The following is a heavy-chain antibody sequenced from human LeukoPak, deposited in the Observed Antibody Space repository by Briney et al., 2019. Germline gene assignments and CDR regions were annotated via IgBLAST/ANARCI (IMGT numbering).Heavy chain of an antibody. CDR2: TYYRSTWYN. Sequence: SRTLSLTCAISGDSVSSNSVTWNWIRQSPSRGLEWLGRTYYRSTWYNDYAVSVRGRITVNPDTSKNQFSLHLNSVTPEDTAVYYCARRLTQYDCFDPWGQGILVTVSS. V-gene: IGHV6-1*01. CDR1: GDSVSSNSVT. J-gene: IGHJ5*02. D-gene: IGHD2-2*01. CDR3: ARRLTQYDCFDP.